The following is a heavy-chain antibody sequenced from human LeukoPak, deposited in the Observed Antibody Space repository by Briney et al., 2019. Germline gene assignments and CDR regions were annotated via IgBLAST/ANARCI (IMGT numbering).Heavy chain of an antibody. J-gene: IGHJ4*02. CDR3: AKGLDPVAGRYFDY. Sequence: GGFLRLSCAASGFTFRSYAMSWVRQATGKGLEWVSAISGSGGSTYYADSVKGRFTISRDNSKNTLYVQMNSLRADDTAVYYCAKGLDPVAGRYFDYWGQGTLVTVSS. V-gene: IGHV3-23*01. CDR1: GFTFRSYA. CDR2: ISGSGGST. D-gene: IGHD6-19*01.